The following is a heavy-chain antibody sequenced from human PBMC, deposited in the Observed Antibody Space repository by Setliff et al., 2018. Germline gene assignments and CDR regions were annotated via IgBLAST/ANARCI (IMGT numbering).Heavy chain of an antibody. D-gene: IGHD3-22*01. CDR2: IKEDGSEK. Sequence: GGSLRLSCAASGFTFSTYTMNWVRQAPGKGLEWVTNIKEDGSEKYYMDSVKGRFTMSRDNAKNSLYLQMNSLRAEDTALYYCAKDRGRFTSPFSTMKDYWGQGTTVTVS. J-gene: IGHJ6*02. CDR3: AKDRGRFTSPFSTMKDY. CDR1: GFTFSTYT. V-gene: IGHV3-7*01.